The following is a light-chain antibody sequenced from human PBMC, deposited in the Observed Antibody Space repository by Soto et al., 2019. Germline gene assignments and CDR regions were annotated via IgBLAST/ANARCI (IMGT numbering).Light chain of an antibody. Sequence: ETGLTQSPATLSLSPGDRATLSCRASQSVSRYLAWYQQKPDQAPRLLIHDTSTRATGVPDTFSGSGSGTEFTLTISSLEPEDSAMYYCQQRFSWPPTFGGGTHVEIK. CDR1: QSVSRY. V-gene: IGKV3-11*01. CDR2: DTS. CDR3: QQRFSWPPT. J-gene: IGKJ4*01.